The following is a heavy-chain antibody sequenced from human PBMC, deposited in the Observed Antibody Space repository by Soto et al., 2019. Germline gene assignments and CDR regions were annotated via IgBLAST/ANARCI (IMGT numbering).Heavy chain of an antibody. CDR2: ISAYNGNT. V-gene: IGHV1-18*01. CDR1: GYTFTSYG. Sequence: ASVTVSCQASGYTFTSYGISWVRQAPGQGLEWMGWISAYNGNTNYAQKLQGRVTMTTDTSTSTAYMELRSLRSDDTAVYYCARDVDIVVPTHNELFDYWGQGTLVTVSS. D-gene: IGHD2-2*01. J-gene: IGHJ4*02. CDR3: ARDVDIVVPTHNELFDY.